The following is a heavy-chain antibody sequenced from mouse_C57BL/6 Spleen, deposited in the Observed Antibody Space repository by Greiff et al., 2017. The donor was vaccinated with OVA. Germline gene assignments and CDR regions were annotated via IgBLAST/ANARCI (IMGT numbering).Heavy chain of an antibody. CDR2: IHPNSGST. Sequence: VQLQQPGAELVKPGASVKLSCKASGYTFTSYWMHWVKQRPGQGLEWIGMIHPNSGSTNYNEKFKSKATLTVDKSSSTAYMQLSSLTSEDSAVYYCARSLYYGNYVGDYWGQGTTLTVSS. D-gene: IGHD2-1*01. V-gene: IGHV1-64*01. CDR1: GYTFTSYW. CDR3: ARSLYYGNYVGDY. J-gene: IGHJ2*01.